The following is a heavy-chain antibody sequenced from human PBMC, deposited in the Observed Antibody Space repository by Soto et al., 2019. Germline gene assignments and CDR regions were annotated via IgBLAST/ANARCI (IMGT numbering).Heavy chain of an antibody. V-gene: IGHV3-15*01. CDR1: GFTFSNAW. Sequence: GGSLKLSCAAPGFTFSNAWMSWVRQAPGKGLEWVGRIKSKTDGGTTDYAAPVKGRFTISRDDSKNTLYLQMNSLKTEDSAVYYCTTPNPTTANDIWGQGTMVTVSS. CDR2: IKSKTDGGTT. CDR3: TTPNPTTANDI. J-gene: IGHJ3*02. D-gene: IGHD1-26*01.